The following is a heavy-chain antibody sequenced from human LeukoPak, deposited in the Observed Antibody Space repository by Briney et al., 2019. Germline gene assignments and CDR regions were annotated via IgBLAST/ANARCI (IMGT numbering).Heavy chain of an antibody. CDR1: GGSISSGGFN. D-gene: IGHD5-18*01. V-gene: IGHV4-31*03. Sequence: PSETLSLTCTVSGGSISSGGFNWSWIRQHPGKGLEWLGYTYYSGTTYYNPSLKSRVTFSVDTSKNQFSLKLNPVTAADTALYYCARGTTDGYSYGRFDYWGQGTLVTVSS. J-gene: IGHJ4*02. CDR3: ARGTTDGYSYGRFDY. CDR2: TYYSGTT.